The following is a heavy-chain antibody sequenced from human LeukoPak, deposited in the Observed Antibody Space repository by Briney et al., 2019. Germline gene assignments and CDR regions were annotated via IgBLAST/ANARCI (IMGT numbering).Heavy chain of an antibody. V-gene: IGHV1-2*04. D-gene: IGHD6-13*01. J-gene: IGHJ1*01. CDR3: ARGYSSSSSTIVIEYFQH. Sequence: ASVKVSCKASGYTFTGYYMHWVRQAPGQGLEWMGWINPNSGGTNYAQKFQGWVTMTRDTSISTAYMELSRLRSDDTAVYYCARGYSSSSSTIVIEYFQHWGQGTLVTVSS. CDR1: GYTFTGYY. CDR2: INPNSGGT.